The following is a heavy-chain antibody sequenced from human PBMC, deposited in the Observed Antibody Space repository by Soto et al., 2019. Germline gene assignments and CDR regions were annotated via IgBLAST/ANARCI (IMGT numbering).Heavy chain of an antibody. CDR1: GGSISSYY. Sequence: PSETLSLTCTVSGGSISSYYWSWIRQPPGKGLEWIGYIYYSGSTNYNPSLKSRVTISVDTSKNQFSLKLSSVTAADTAVYYCARHGSSGYYFDYWGQGTLVTVSS. J-gene: IGHJ4*02. V-gene: IGHV4-59*01. CDR3: ARHGSSGYYFDY. D-gene: IGHD6-6*01. CDR2: IYYSGST.